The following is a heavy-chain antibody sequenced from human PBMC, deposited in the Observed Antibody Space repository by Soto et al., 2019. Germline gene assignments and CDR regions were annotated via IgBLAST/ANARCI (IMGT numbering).Heavy chain of an antibody. Sequence: KASETLSLTCTVSGGSVSSGSYYWSWIRQPPGKGLEWIGYIYYSGSTNYNPSLKSRVTISVDTSKNQFSLKLSSVTAADTAVYYCARGRLGGNSFRAFEILGQGTMVNVSS. CDR1: GGSVSSGSYY. D-gene: IGHD2-21*02. CDR3: ARGRLGGNSFRAFEI. J-gene: IGHJ3*02. CDR2: IYYSGST. V-gene: IGHV4-61*01.